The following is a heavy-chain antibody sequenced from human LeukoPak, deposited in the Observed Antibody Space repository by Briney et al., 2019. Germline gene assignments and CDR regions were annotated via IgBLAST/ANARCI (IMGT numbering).Heavy chain of an antibody. V-gene: IGHV1-18*01. CDR2: ISTYNGNT. J-gene: IGHJ4*02. CDR3: ARDLGYGACERHDY. CDR1: GYTFTNYG. D-gene: IGHD5-12*01. Sequence: GASVTVSCKASGYTFTNYGLTWVRQAPGQGLEWMGWISTYNGNTNYAQSIQGRVTMTTDTSTTTAYMELRSLRSADTAVYYCARDLGYGACERHDYWGQGTRVTVSS.